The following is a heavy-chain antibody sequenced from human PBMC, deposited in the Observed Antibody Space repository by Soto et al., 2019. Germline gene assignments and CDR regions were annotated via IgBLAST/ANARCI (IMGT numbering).Heavy chain of an antibody. J-gene: IGHJ6*02. CDR3: ATDYYDSSGYIEDYYYGMDV. Sequence: QVQLVQSGAEVKKPGSSVKVSCKASGGTFSSYAISWVRQAPGQGLEWMGGIIPIFGTANYAQKFQGRVTITADESTSTAYMELSSLRSEDTAVYYRATDYYDSSGYIEDYYYGMDVWGQGTTVTVSS. V-gene: IGHV1-69*01. CDR1: GGTFSSYA. CDR2: IIPIFGTA. D-gene: IGHD3-22*01.